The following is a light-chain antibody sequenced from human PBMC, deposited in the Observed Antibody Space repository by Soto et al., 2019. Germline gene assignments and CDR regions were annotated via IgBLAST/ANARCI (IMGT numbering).Light chain of an antibody. J-gene: IGLJ1*01. CDR3: SSYSGTNYHYV. Sequence: QSALTQPPSASGSFGQSVTISCTGTSSDVGGYNYVSWYQQHPGKAPKLMIYEVSERPSGVPDRFSGSKSGNTACLTVSGLQADDEADYYCSSYSGTNYHYVFGTGTKVTVL. V-gene: IGLV2-8*01. CDR1: SSDVGGYNY. CDR2: EVS.